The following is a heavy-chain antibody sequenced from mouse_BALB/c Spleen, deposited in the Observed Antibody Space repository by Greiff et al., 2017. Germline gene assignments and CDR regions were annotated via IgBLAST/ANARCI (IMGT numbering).Heavy chain of an antibody. CDR3: ARLGLLRFDY. Sequence: VKLMESGPELVKPGASVKMSCKASGYTFTSYYIHWVKQRPGQGLEWIGWIYPGDGSTKYNEKFKGKTTLTADKSSSTAYMLLSSLTSEDSAIYFCARLGLLRFDYWGQGTTLTVSS. J-gene: IGHJ2*01. V-gene: IGHV1S56*01. CDR1: GYTFTSYY. CDR2: IYPGDGST. D-gene: IGHD1-1*01.